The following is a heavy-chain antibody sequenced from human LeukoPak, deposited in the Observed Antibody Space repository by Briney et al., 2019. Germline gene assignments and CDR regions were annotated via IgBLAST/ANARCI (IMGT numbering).Heavy chain of an antibody. CDR3: ARWPLDYYGSGIDYYGMDV. D-gene: IGHD3-10*01. CDR1: GGSISSGGYY. J-gene: IGHJ6*02. CDR2: IHSGST. Sequence: SQTLSLTCTVSGGSISSGGYYWSWIRQHPGKGLEWIGCIHSGSTYYNPSLKSRVTISVDTSKNQFSLKLSSVTAADTAVYYCARWPLDYYGSGIDYYGMDVWGQGTTVTVSS. V-gene: IGHV4-31*03.